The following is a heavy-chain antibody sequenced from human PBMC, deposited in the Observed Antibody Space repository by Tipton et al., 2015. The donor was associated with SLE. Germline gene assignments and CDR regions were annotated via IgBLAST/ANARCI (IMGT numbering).Heavy chain of an antibody. CDR2: IYYSGST. V-gene: IGHV4-61*08. D-gene: IGHD6-6*01. CDR3: ARGSSSSSYYYYYMDV. CDR1: DDSISSSAYY. J-gene: IGHJ6*03. Sequence: TLSLTCSVSDDSISSSAYYWDWIRQPPGKGLEWIGYIYYSGSTNYNPSLKSRVTISVDTSKNQFSLKLSSVTAADTAVYYCARGSSSSSYYYYYMDVWGKGTTVTVSS.